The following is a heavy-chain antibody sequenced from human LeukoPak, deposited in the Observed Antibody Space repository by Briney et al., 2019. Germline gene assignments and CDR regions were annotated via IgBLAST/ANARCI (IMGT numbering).Heavy chain of an antibody. CDR1: GFTFRSYG. Sequence: GGSLRLSCAATGFTFRSYGMHWVRQALGKGVEWVAVISYDGSNKYYADSVKGRFTISRDNSKNTLYLQMNSLRAEDTAVYYCAKGGYSSGWYFDYWGQGTLVTVSS. V-gene: IGHV3-30*18. CDR2: ISYDGSNK. J-gene: IGHJ4*02. CDR3: AKGGYSSGWYFDY. D-gene: IGHD6-19*01.